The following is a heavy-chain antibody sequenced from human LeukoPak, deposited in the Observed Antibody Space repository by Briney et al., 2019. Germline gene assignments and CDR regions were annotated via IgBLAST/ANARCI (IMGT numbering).Heavy chain of an antibody. V-gene: IGHV1-8*01. CDR1: GYTFTSYD. J-gene: IGHJ6*03. D-gene: IGHD2-2*01. Sequence: ASVKVSCKASGYTFTSYDINWVRQATGQGLEWMGWMNPNSGNTGYAQKFQGRVTMTRNTSISTAYMELSSLRSEDTAVYCCARGQPADYYTDVWGKGTTVTVSS. CDR3: ARGQPADYYTDV. CDR2: MNPNSGNT.